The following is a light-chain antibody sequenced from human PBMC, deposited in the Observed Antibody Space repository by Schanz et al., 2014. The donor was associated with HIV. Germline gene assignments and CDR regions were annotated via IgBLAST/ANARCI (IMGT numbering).Light chain of an antibody. CDR2: GAS. CDR3: QQYGSSPPYT. Sequence: EIVMTQSPATLSVSPGERATLSCRASQSVSSNLAWYQQKPGQAPRLLIYGASTRATGIPARFSGSGSGTDFTLTISRPEPEDFAVYYCQQYGSSPPYTFGQGTKLEIK. CDR1: QSVSSN. V-gene: IGKV3-15*01. J-gene: IGKJ2*01.